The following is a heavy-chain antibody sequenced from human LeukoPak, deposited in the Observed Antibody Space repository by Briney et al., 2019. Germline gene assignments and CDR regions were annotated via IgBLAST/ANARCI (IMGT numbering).Heavy chain of an antibody. V-gene: IGHV1-2*02. J-gene: IGHJ4*02. CDR2: INPNSGGT. Sequence: ASVPVSCKASGYTFTGYYMHWVRQAPGQGLEWMGWINPNSGGTNYAQKFQGRVTMTRDTSISTAYMELSRLRSDDTAVYYCARALGYSSSWDFDYWGQGTLVTVSS. CDR1: GYTFTGYY. CDR3: ARALGYSSSWDFDY. D-gene: IGHD6-13*01.